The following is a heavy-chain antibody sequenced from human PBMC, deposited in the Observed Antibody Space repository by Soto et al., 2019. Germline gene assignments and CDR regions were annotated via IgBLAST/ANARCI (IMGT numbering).Heavy chain of an antibody. CDR3: AKDIQALLVPNYYFDY. CDR1: GFTFRKYG. J-gene: IGHJ4*02. V-gene: IGHV3-30*18. Sequence: PGGSLRLSCVASGFTFRKYGMHWVRQAPGKGLEWVAVISYEGSKKFYTDSVRDRFTISRDDSKNTVYLQMNSLRPDDTALYYCAKDIQALLVPNYYFDYWGQGALVTVSS. CDR2: ISYEGSKK. D-gene: IGHD2-15*01.